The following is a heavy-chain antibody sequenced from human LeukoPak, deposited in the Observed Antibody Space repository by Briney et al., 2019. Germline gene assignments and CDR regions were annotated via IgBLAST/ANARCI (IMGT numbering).Heavy chain of an antibody. D-gene: IGHD1-26*01. CDR1: GGSISSSSYY. J-gene: IGHJ4*02. V-gene: IGHV4-39*07. CDR3: ARCVGSYLVYFDY. CDR2: IYYSGST. Sequence: SETLSLTCTVSGGSISSSSYYWGWIRQPPGKGLEWIGSIYYSGSTYYNPSLKSRVTISVDTSKNQFSLKLSSVTAADTAVYYCARCVGSYLVYFDYWGQGTLVTVSS.